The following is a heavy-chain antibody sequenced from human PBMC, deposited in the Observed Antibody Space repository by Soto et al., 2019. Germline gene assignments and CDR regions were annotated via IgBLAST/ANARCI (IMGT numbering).Heavy chain of an antibody. J-gene: IGHJ5*02. CDR2: FDPEDGET. V-gene: IGHV1-24*01. CDR3: ATRLYYGSGSYYGYWFDP. Sequence: ASVKVSCKVSGYTVTELSMHWVRQAPGKGLEWMGGFDPEDGETIYAQKFQGRVTMTEDTSTDTAYMELSSLRSEDTAVYYCATRLYYGSGSYYGYWFDPWGQGTLVTVSS. CDR1: GYTVTELS. D-gene: IGHD3-10*01.